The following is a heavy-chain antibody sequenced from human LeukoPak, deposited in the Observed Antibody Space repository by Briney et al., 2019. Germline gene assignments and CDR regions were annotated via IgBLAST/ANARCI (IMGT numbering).Heavy chain of an antibody. J-gene: IGHJ4*02. Sequence: GRSLRLSCAASGFTFSSYAMYWVRQAPGKGLEWVSGIFGSGGSAHYADSVKGRFTISRDNSKNTVYLEMNSLGVEDTAVYYCAKTTVGYSSGRFPGWPADYWGQGTLVTVSS. CDR2: IFGSGGSA. CDR3: AKTTVGYSSGRFPGWPADY. CDR1: GFTFSSYA. D-gene: IGHD2-15*01. V-gene: IGHV3-23*01.